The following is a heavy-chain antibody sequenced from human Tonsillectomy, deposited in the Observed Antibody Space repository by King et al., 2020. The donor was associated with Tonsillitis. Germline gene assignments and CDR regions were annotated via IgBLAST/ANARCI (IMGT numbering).Heavy chain of an antibody. J-gene: IGHJ6*02. CDR3: ASGGYCRSISCLRGDYYYHAMDV. V-gene: IGHV3-30-3*01. CDR2: ISHDGSNK. CDR1: GFTFSSYA. Sequence: VQLVESGGGVVQPGRSLRLSCAASGFTFSSYAMYWVRQAPGKGLEWVAVISHDGSNKYYADSVKGRFTISRDNSKNTLYVQMNSLRAEDTAVYYCASGGYCRSISCLRGDYYYHAMDVWGQGTTVTVSS. D-gene: IGHD2-2*01.